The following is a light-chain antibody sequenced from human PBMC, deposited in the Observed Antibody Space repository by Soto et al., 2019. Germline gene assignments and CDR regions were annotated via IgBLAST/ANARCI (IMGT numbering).Light chain of an antibody. Sequence: ETVLTQSPPTLSLSPGERATLSCRASQSVSSCLAWYQQKPGQAPRLLIYDASNRATGIPARFSSSGSGTDFTLTISSLEPEDFAVYYCQQRSSWPPSITFGQGTRLEIK. V-gene: IGKV3-11*01. J-gene: IGKJ5*01. CDR1: QSVSSC. CDR2: DAS. CDR3: QQRSSWPPSIT.